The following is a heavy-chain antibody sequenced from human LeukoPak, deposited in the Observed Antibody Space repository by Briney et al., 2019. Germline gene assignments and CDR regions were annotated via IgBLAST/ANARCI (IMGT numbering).Heavy chain of an antibody. CDR1: GFTFSSYG. D-gene: IGHD1-7*01. CDR3: ARGQLELLVY. V-gene: IGHV3-33*01. Sequence: GGSLRLSCAASGFTFSSYGMLWVRQAPGKGLEGVAVIWYDGSNKYYADSVKGRFTISRDNSKNTLYLQMNSLRAEDTAVYYCARGQLELLVYWGQGTLVTVSS. CDR2: IWYDGSNK. J-gene: IGHJ4*02.